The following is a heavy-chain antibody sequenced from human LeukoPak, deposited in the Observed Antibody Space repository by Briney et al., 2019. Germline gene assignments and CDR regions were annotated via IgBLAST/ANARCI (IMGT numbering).Heavy chain of an antibody. CDR3: ARSYDTSGYYFRAVEY. CDR1: GFTFSNYW. D-gene: IGHD3-22*01. Sequence: GGSLRLSCAASGFTFSNYWMNWVRQAPGKGLEWVANIKQDGSEKYYVDSVKGRFTISRDNSKDTLYLQMNSLRAEDTAVYYCARSYDTSGYYFRAVEYWGQGTLVTVSS. J-gene: IGHJ4*02. V-gene: IGHV3-7*01. CDR2: IKQDGSEK.